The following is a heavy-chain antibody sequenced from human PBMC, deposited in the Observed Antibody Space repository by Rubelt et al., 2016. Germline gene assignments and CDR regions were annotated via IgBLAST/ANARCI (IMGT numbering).Heavy chain of an antibody. CDR3: ARSGSYYIDYYGMDV. V-gene: IGHV1-46*01. J-gene: IGHJ6*02. D-gene: IGHD3-10*01. CDR2: ISPSGGGT. Sequence: QAPGQGLEWMGVISPSGGGTSYAQKFQGRITMTRDTSTSTVDMELSSLRSEDTAVYYCARSGSYYIDYYGMDVWGQGTTVTVSS.